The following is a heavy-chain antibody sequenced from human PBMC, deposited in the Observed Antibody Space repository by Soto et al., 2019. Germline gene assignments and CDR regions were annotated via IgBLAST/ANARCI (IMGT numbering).Heavy chain of an antibody. J-gene: IGHJ4*02. Sequence: QITLRESGPTLVKPTQTLTLSCTISGFSINTCGVGVGWIRQPPGKAPEWLVLLDWMDVGRYSPSPRYRLSVTKDASENRAVLTMTRLDPTDTGTYYCAKRRAISNKLFFDHWGQGALVTVSS. CDR1: GFSINTCGVG. CDR2: LDWMDVG. CDR3: AKRRAISNKLFFDH. D-gene: IGHD4-4*01. V-gene: IGHV2-5*01.